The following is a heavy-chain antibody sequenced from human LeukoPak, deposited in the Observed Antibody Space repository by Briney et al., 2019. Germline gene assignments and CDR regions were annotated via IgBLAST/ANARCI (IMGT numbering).Heavy chain of an antibody. Sequence: ASVKVSCKASGYTFTGYYTHWVRQAPGQGLEWMGWINPNSGGTNYAQKFQGRVTMTRDTSISTAYMELSSLRSEDTAVYYCARGYYGSGSLYDYWGQGTLVTVSS. J-gene: IGHJ4*02. V-gene: IGHV1-2*02. D-gene: IGHD3-10*01. CDR1: GYTFTGYY. CDR3: ARGYYGSGSLYDY. CDR2: INPNSGGT.